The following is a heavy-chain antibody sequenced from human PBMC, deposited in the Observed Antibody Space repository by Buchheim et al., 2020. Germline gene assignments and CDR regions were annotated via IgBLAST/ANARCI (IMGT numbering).Heavy chain of an antibody. CDR3: ASRYYYDSSGYYPWVFDY. CDR2: IYHSGST. V-gene: IGHV4-30-2*01. D-gene: IGHD3-22*01. CDR1: GGSISSGGYS. J-gene: IGHJ4*02. Sequence: QLQLQESGSGLVKPSQTLSLTCAVSGGSISSGGYSWSWIRQPPGKGLEWIGYIYHSGSTYYNPSLKSRVTISVDRSQNKFSLKLSSVTAADTAVYYCASRYYYDSSGYYPWVFDYWGQGTL.